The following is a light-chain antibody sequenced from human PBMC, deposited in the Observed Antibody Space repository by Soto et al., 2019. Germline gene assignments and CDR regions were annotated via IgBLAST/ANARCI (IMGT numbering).Light chain of an antibody. CDR2: AAS. CDR1: QSISSY. V-gene: IGKV1-39*01. CDR3: QQSYSTPHT. Sequence: DIQMTQSPSSLSASVGDRVTITCRASQSISSYLNWYQQKPGKAPKLLIYAASSLPSGVPPRFSGSGSGTDFTLTISSLQPEEFATYYCQQSYSTPHTFGQGTKLEIK. J-gene: IGKJ2*01.